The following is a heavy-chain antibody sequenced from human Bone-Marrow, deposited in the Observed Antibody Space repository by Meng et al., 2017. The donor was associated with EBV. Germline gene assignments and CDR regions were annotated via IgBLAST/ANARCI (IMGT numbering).Heavy chain of an antibody. Sequence: QVQLVESGAEVKKPGSPVKVSCKASGGTFSSYAISWVRQAPGQGLEWMGGIIPIFGTANYAQKFQGRVTMTRNTSISTAYMELSSLRSEDTAVYYCARDPNLGELPLGWFDPWGQGTLVTVSS. D-gene: IGHD3-16*01. CDR2: IIPIFGTA. V-gene: IGHV1-69*06. CDR3: ARDPNLGELPLGWFDP. J-gene: IGHJ5*02. CDR1: GGTFSSYA.